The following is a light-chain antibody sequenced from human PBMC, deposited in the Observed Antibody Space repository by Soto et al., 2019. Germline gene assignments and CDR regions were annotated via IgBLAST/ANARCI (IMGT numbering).Light chain of an antibody. V-gene: IGKV3-11*01. J-gene: IGKJ3*01. Sequence: EIVLTQSPATLSLSPGERATLSCRVSQSVSSYLAWYQQKPGQAPRLLIYDASNRATGIPARFSGSGSGTDFTLTISSLEPEDFAVYYCQQRSNRFTFGPGTKVDIK. CDR2: DAS. CDR3: QQRSNRFT. CDR1: QSVSSY.